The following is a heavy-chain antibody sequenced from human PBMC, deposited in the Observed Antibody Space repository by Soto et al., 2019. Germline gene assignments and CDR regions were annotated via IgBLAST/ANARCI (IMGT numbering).Heavy chain of an antibody. CDR2: IKQDGSEK. CDR1: GFTFSSYW. CDR3: ARDRGYVIHYYYYGMDV. V-gene: IGHV3-7*03. J-gene: IGHJ6*02. D-gene: IGHD5-12*01. Sequence: EVQLVESGGGLVQPGGSLRLSCAASGFTFSSYWMSWVRQAPGKGLEWVANIKQDGSEKYYVDSVKGRFTISRDNAKNSLYLQMNSLRAEDTAVYYCARDRGYVIHYYYYGMDVWGQGTTVTVSS.